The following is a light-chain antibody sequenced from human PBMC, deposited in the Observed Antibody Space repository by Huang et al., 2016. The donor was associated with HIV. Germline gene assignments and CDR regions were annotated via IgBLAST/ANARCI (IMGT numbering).Light chain of an antibody. Sequence: EIVLTQSPGTLSLSPGEGATLSCRASQSINNNYLAWFQQKPGQPPRLLIYVASSRATGAPDRFTGSGSGTDFNHTIRRLETEEFAMYYCQHYGTSPQTFGQGTKLEIK. J-gene: IGKJ2*01. CDR3: QHYGTSPQT. CDR1: QSINNNY. V-gene: IGKV3-20*01. CDR2: VAS.